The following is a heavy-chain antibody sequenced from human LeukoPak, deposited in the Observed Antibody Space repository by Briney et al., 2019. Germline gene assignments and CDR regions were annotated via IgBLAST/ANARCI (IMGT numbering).Heavy chain of an antibody. D-gene: IGHD3-22*01. Sequence: ASVKVSCKASGYTFTSYYMHWVRQAPGQGLEWMGIINPSGGSTRYAQKFQGRVTMTRGMSTSTVYMELSSLRSEDTAVYYCFGRGIVVAGGAAFEICGQGTMVSVSS. J-gene: IGHJ3*02. CDR2: INPSGGST. CDR1: GYTFTSYY. V-gene: IGHV1-46*01. CDR3: FGRGIVVAGGAAFEI.